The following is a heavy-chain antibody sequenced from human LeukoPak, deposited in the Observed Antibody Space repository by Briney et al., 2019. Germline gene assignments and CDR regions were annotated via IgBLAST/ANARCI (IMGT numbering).Heavy chain of an antibody. Sequence: PGGSLRLSCAASGFTVSSNYMSWVRQAPGKGLEWVSVIYSGGSTYYADSVKGRFTISRDNSKNTLYLQMNSLRAEDTAVYYCAREGLEYYDFWSGSVYGMDVWGQGTTVTASS. CDR3: AREGLEYYDFWSGSVYGMDV. CDR2: IYSGGST. D-gene: IGHD3-3*01. J-gene: IGHJ6*02. CDR1: GFTVSSNY. V-gene: IGHV3-53*01.